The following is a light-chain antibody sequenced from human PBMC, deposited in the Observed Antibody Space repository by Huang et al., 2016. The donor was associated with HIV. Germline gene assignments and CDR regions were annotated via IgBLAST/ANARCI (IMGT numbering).Light chain of an antibody. CDR3: QQYYNTPLT. J-gene: IGKJ2*01. V-gene: IGKV4-1*01. Sequence: DIVMTQSPDSLAVSLGARATINCKSSQSLLYSSNNKNYLAWYQQKPGQPPTLLIYWASTRESGVPDRFSGSGSGTDFTLTISSLQAEDVAVYYCQQYYNTPLTFGQGTKLEIK. CDR2: WAS. CDR1: QSLLYSSNNKNY.